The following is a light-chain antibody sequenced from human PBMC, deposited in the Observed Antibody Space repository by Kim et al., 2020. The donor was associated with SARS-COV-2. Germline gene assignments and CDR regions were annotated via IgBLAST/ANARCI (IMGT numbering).Light chain of an antibody. J-gene: IGLJ3*02. V-gene: IGLV3-21*04. Sequence: APGKTATLPWGGNNIGSKSVHWYQQKAGQATVLVIYYDSDRPSGIPERFSGSNSGNTATLTISGVEAGDEADYYCHLWDSGSNHWVFGGGTQLTVL. CDR1: NIGSKS. CDR3: HLWDSGSNHWV. CDR2: YDS.